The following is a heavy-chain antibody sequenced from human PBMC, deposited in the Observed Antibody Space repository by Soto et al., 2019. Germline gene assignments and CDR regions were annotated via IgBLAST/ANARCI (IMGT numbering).Heavy chain of an antibody. CDR2: INAGNGNT. V-gene: IGHV1-3*01. J-gene: IGHJ4*02. Sequence: QVQLVQSGAEVKKPGASVKVSCKTSGYTFTSYAMHWVRQAPGQRLEWMGWINAGNGNTKYSQKFQGRVTITRDTSASTAYMELNSLRSEDTAVYYCARTSGYYFYDYWGQGTLVTVSS. CDR1: GYTFTSYA. D-gene: IGHD3-3*01. CDR3: ARTSGYYFYDY.